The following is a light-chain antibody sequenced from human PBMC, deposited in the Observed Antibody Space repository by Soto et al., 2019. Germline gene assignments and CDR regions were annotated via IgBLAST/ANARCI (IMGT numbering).Light chain of an antibody. J-gene: IGKJ3*01. V-gene: IGKV1-27*01. CDR2: AAS. CDR3: QKYNSSPFT. Sequence: DIQMTQSPSSLSASVGYIVTSTCRASQGISNHLGWYRQKPGKVPELLIYAASLLESGVPSRFSVSGSGTDFTLTISSLQPEYVGNYYCQKYNSSPFTCGPGTKVHIK. CDR1: QGISNH.